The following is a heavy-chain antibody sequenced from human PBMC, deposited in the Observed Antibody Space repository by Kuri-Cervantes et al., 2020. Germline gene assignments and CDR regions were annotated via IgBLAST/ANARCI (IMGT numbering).Heavy chain of an antibody. Sequence: SLKISCAASGFTFDDYAMHWVRQAPGKGLEWVSGISWNSGSIGYADSVKGRFTISRDSAKNSLYLQMNSLRAEDTALYYCARGGIMVRGVFKSVSGMDVWGQGTTVTVSS. CDR1: GFTFDDYA. D-gene: IGHD3-10*01. CDR2: ISWNSGSI. J-gene: IGHJ6*02. V-gene: IGHV3-9*01. CDR3: ARGGIMVRGVFKSVSGMDV.